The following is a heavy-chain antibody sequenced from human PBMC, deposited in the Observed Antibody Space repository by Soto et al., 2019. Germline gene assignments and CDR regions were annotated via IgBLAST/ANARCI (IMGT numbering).Heavy chain of an antibody. CDR3: ARIRSSIWSYFHX. V-gene: IGHV2-70*01. CDR2: IDWDDDK. Sequence: SGPTLVNPTQTLTLTCTFSGFSLSTSGMCVSWIRHPPVKALEWLALIDWDDDKYYSKSLKTRITISKETSKNQVVLTMTNMDPVDTATYYCARIRSSIWSYFHXWGQGTLVTVSX. D-gene: IGHD6-13*01. J-gene: IGHJ4*02. CDR1: GFSLSTSGMC.